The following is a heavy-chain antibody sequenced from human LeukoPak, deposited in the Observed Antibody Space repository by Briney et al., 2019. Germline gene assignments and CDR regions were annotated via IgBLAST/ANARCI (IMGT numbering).Heavy chain of an antibody. CDR1: GYSITNYA. CDR3: ASGGGYRFAY. CDR2: INTNTEKS. Sequence: ASVKVSCKASGYSITNYAILWVRQAPGQGLEWMGWINTNTEKSTYAPGFTGRYVFSLDSSVNTAYLQISSLKAEDTALYYCASGGGYRFAYWGQGTLVTVSS. D-gene: IGHD6-25*01. V-gene: IGHV7-4-1*02. J-gene: IGHJ4*02.